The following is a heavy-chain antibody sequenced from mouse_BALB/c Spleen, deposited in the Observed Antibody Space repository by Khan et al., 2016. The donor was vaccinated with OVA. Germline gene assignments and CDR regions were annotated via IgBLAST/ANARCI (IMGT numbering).Heavy chain of an antibody. CDR2: IWSGGST. CDR1: GFSLTSYG. V-gene: IGHV2-2*02. J-gene: IGHJ3*01. Sequence: QVQLKESGPGLVQPSQSLSITCTVSGFSLTSYGVHWVRQSPGKGLEWLGVIWSGGSTDYNAAFISRPSISKDNSKSQVFFKMNSLQANDTAIYYCARSPYGNYGFAYWGQGTLVTVSA. CDR3: ARSPYGNYGFAY. D-gene: IGHD2-1*01.